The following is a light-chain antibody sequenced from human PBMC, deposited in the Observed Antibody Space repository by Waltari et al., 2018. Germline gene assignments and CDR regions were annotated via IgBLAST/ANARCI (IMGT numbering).Light chain of an antibody. CDR3: AAWDDSLNVYV. CDR2: SDS. V-gene: IGLV1-44*01. Sequence: QSALTQPPSASGTPGQTVTVSCSGSNSDIGSNSVAWFQQVPGTAPSLLIYSDSERPSGVPDRISASKSGTSASLVISGLHSEDEADYYCAAWDDSLNVYVFGTGTKVSVL. J-gene: IGLJ1*01. CDR1: NSDIGSNS.